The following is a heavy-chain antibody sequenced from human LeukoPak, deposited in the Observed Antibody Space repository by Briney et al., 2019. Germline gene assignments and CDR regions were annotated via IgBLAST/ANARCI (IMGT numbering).Heavy chain of an antibody. J-gene: IGHJ6*03. CDR3: ARVDYYYYYYMDV. CDR1: GFTFSSYG. Sequence: PGGSLRLSCAASGFTFSSYGMNWVRQAPGKGLEWVSYISSSSSTIYYADSVKGRFTISRDNARNSLYLQMNSLRAEDTAVYYCARVDYYYYYYMDVWGKGTTVTVSS. CDR2: ISSSSSTI. V-gene: IGHV3-48*01.